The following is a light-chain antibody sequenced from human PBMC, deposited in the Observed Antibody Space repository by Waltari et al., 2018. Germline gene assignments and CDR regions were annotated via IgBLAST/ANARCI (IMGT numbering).Light chain of an antibody. CDR2: NVS. V-gene: IGKV2-30*02. CDR3: MQGTHWPRT. Sequence: DVVMTQSPLSLPVTLGQPASISCRSSQSRVHSDGNTYLNWFQQRPGQSPRRLIYNVSKRDSGVPDRFSGSGSGTDFTLKINRVEAEDVGVYYCMQGTHWPRTFGQGTKVQIK. CDR1: QSRVHSDGNTY. J-gene: IGKJ1*01.